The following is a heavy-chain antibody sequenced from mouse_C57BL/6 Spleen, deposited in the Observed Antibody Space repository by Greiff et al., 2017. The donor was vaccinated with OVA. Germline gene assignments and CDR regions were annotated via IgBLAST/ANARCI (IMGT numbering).Heavy chain of an antibody. CDR2: IDPEDGDT. Sequence: EVQLQQSGAELVRPGASVKLSCTASGFNITDYYMHWVKQRPEQGLEWIGRIDPEDGDTDYAPKFQGKATMTADTSSNTAYLQLSSLTSEDTAGYYCTAGGTTVPSYWGQGTTLTVSS. CDR1: GFNITDYY. D-gene: IGHD1-1*01. CDR3: TAGGTTVPSY. V-gene: IGHV14-1*01. J-gene: IGHJ2*01.